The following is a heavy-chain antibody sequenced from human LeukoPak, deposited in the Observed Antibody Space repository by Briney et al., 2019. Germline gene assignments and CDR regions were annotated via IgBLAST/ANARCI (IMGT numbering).Heavy chain of an antibody. CDR1: GYSFTGHY. Sequence: ASVKVSCKASGYSFTGHYMHWVRQAPGQGLEWMGWINPKSGGTNYAQKFQGRVTMTRDTSISTAYMDMSSLRSDDTAVYYCARGNIGTRRDGDYWGQGTLVTVSS. D-gene: IGHD5-24*01. V-gene: IGHV1-2*02. J-gene: IGHJ4*02. CDR3: ARGNIGTRRDGDY. CDR2: INPKSGGT.